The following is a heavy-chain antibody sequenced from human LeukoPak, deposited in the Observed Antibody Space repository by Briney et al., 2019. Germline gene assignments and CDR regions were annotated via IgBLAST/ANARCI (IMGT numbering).Heavy chain of an antibody. CDR1: GFTFNNYA. CDR2: ITGSDGTT. Sequence: GTSLRLSCAASGFTFNNYAMSWVRQAPGKGLEWVSAITGSDGTTYYADSVKGRFTISRDNSKNTLYLQMNSLRAEDTAVYYCAKWGDYDILTGYYVSDYWGQGTLVTVSS. J-gene: IGHJ4*02. CDR3: AKWGDYDILTGYYVSDY. V-gene: IGHV3-23*01. D-gene: IGHD3-9*01.